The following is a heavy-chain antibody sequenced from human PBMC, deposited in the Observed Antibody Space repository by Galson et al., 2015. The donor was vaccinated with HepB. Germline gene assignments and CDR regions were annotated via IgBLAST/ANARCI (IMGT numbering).Heavy chain of an antibody. CDR3: AKGARDYVYFDY. J-gene: IGHJ4*02. V-gene: IGHV3-23*01. CDR1: GFTFSSYA. Sequence: SLRLSCAASGFTFSSYAMSWVRQAPGRGLEWVPGISGSGGSTYYADSVKGRFTISRDNSKNMLYLQMNSLRAEDTAIYYCAKGARDYVYFDYRGQGTLVTVSS. D-gene: IGHD4-17*01. CDR2: ISGSGGST.